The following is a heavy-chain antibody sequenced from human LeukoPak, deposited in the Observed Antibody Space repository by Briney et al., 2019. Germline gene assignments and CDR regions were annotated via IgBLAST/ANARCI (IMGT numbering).Heavy chain of an antibody. CDR2: ISSSSSYI. D-gene: IGHD5-24*01. J-gene: IGHJ4*02. CDR1: GFSFSSYS. Sequence: VGSLSLSCAASGFSFSSYSMNWVRQAPGKGLEWVSSISSSSSYIYYADSVKGRFTISRDNAKNSLYLQMNSLRAGDTAVYFCAKDDAWLQFNDWGQGTLVTVSP. V-gene: IGHV3-21*04. CDR3: AKDDAWLQFND.